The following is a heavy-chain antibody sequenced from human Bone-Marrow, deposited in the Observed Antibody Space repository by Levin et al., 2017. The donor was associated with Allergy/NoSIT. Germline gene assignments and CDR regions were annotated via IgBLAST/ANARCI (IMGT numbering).Heavy chain of an antibody. CDR2: ISYDGSNK. CDR3: AKVYYDYYMDV. Sequence: GESLKISCAASGFTFSSYGMHWVRQAPGKGLEWVAVISYDGSNKYYADSVKGRFTISRDNSKNTLYLQMNSLRAEDTAVYYCAKVYYDYYMDVWGKGTTVTVSS. V-gene: IGHV3-30*18. J-gene: IGHJ6*03. CDR1: GFTFSSYG.